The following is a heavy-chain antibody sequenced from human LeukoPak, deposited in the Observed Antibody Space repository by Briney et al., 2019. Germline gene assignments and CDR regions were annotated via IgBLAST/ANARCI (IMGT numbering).Heavy chain of an antibody. D-gene: IGHD4-23*01. Sequence: GGSLRLSCAASGFTFSSYSMNWVRQAPGKGLEWVSYITSSISTIYYADSVKGRFTISKDNSKNTLYLQMNSLRAEDTAVYYCAKGARTTVVTYFDYWGQGTLVTVSS. V-gene: IGHV3-48*01. CDR2: ITSSISTI. CDR3: AKGARTTVVTYFDY. J-gene: IGHJ4*02. CDR1: GFTFSSYS.